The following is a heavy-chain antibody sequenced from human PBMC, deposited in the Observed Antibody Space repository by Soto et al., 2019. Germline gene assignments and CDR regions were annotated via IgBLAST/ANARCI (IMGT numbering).Heavy chain of an antibody. D-gene: IGHD6-13*01. CDR3: AGIKHSSSWYPQFDY. Sequence: SGTLSLTCAVSSGSISSTNWAGWVRQTPGKGLEWIGEIYHSGSTNYNPSLKSRVTISVDKSKNQFSLKLSSVTAADTAVYYCAGIKHSSSWYPQFDYWGQGTLVTVSS. J-gene: IGHJ4*02. CDR2: IYHSGST. V-gene: IGHV4-4*02. CDR1: SGSISSTNW.